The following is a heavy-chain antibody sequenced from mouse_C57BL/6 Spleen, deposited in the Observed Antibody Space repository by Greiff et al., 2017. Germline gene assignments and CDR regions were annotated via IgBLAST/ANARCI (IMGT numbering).Heavy chain of an antibody. D-gene: IGHD1-1*01. J-gene: IGHJ3*01. CDR1: GYTFTDYY. CDR3: ASIYYYGSSFAY. CDR2: INPYNGGT. V-gene: IGHV1-19*01. Sequence: VQLQQSGPVLVKPGASVKMSCKASGYTFTDYYMNWVKQSHGKSLEWIGVINPYNGGTSYNQKFKGKATLTVDKSSSTAYMELNSLTSEDSAVYYCASIYYYGSSFAYWGQGTLVTVSA.